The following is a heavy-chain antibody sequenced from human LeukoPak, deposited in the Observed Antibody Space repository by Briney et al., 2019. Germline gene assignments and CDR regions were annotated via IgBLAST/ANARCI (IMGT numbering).Heavy chain of an antibody. CDR3: ARESTAFDY. Sequence: GGSLRLSCEASGFLMSDHYMNGVRQAPGKGLEWLAYISSSGDTTYYAESVRGRFALSRDDGKNSLTLHMNGLRDDDTAVYYCARESTAFDYWGQGTLVTVSS. J-gene: IGHJ4*02. CDR2: ISSSGDTT. CDR1: GFLMSDHY. V-gene: IGHV3-11*04. D-gene: IGHD2-21*02.